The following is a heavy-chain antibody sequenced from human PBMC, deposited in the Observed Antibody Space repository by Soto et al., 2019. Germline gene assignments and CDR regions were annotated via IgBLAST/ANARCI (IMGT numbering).Heavy chain of an antibody. CDR1: GYPFTSYA. Sequence: QVQLVQSGAEEKKPGASVKVSCKASGYPFTSYAMHWVRQAPGQRLEWMGWINAGNGNTKYSQKFQGRVTLTMDTSASTAYMELSSLRSEDTAAYYCPRDPSYYGMDVWGQGTTVTVSS. CDR3: PRDPSYYGMDV. V-gene: IGHV1-3*05. J-gene: IGHJ6*02. CDR2: INAGNGNT.